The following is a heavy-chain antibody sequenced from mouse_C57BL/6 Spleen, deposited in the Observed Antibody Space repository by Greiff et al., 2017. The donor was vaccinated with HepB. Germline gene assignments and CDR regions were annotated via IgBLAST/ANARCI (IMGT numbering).Heavy chain of an antibody. CDR1: GYSITSGYD. CDR2: ISYSGST. D-gene: IGHD2-1*01. J-gene: IGHJ3*01. CDR3: AREIYYGNYGFAY. Sequence: EVKLMESGPGMVKPSQSLSLTCTVTGYSITSGYDWHWIRHFPGNKLEWMGYISYSGSTNYNPSLKSRISITHDTSKNHFFLKLNSVTTEDTATYYCAREIYYGNYGFAYWGQGTLVTVSA. V-gene: IGHV3-1*01.